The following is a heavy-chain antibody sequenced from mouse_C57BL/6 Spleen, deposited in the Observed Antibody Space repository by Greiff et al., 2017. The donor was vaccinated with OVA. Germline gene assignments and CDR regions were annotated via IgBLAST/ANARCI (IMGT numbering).Heavy chain of an antibody. J-gene: IGHJ2*01. CDR1: GYTFTSYT. CDR3: ARGGGLVGFDY. V-gene: IGHV1-4*01. Sequence: VQLQQSGAELARPGASVKMSCKASGYTFTSYTMHWVKQRPGQGLEWIGYINPSSGYTKYNEKFKDKATLTADKSSSTAYMQLSSLTSEDSAVYYCARGGGLVGFDYWGQGTTLTVSS. D-gene: IGHD2-2*01. CDR2: INPSSGYT.